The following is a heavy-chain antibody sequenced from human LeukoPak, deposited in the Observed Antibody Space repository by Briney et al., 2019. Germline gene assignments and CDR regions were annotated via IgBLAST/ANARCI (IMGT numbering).Heavy chain of an antibody. CDR2: IYSGGST. V-gene: IGHV3-53*01. CDR3: ARAGGSGSYYFDY. CDR1: GFTVSSNY. Sequence: GGSLRLSCAASGFTVSSNYMSWVRQAPGKGLDWVSVIYSGGSTYYADSVKGRFTISRDNSKNTLYLQMNSLRAEDTAVYYCARAGGSGSYYFDYWGQGTLVTVSS. J-gene: IGHJ4*02. D-gene: IGHD1-26*01.